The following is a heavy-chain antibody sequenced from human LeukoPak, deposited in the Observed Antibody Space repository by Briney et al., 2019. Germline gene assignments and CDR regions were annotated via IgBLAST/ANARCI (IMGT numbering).Heavy chain of an antibody. CDR2: ISGSGGST. J-gene: IGHJ4*02. Sequence: GGSLRLSCAASGFTFSSYAMSWVRQAPGKGLEWVSAISGSGGSTYYADSVKGRFTISRDNFKNTLYLQMNSLRAEDTAVYYCAKRDSAGLYYFDYWGQGTLVTVSS. CDR1: GFTFSSYA. V-gene: IGHV3-23*01. CDR3: AKRDSAGLYYFDY. D-gene: IGHD5-18*01.